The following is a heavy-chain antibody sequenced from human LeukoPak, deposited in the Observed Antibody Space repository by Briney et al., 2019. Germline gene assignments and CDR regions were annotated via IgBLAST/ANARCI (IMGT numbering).Heavy chain of an antibody. CDR3: ARRGGSSSRRSPIDY. Sequence: GGSLRLSCTASGFTFSDYWMTWVRQAPGKGPEWVANIKQDGSQRYYVDSVRGRFTISRDNANNSLFLQMNGLRAEDTAVYYCARRGGSSSRRSPIDYWGQGTLVTVSS. D-gene: IGHD6-6*01. CDR2: IKQDGSQR. J-gene: IGHJ4*02. CDR1: GFTFSDYW. V-gene: IGHV3-7*01.